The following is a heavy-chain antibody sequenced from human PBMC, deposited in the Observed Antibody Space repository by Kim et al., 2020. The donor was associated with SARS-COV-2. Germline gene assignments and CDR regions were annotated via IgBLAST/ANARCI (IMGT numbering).Heavy chain of an antibody. Sequence: SVKVSCKSSGGIFTTYTFSWVRQAPGHGLEWMGRVIPILNTTDYAQKFQGRVTVTADRSTSTVYMELSSLRSGDTAVYFCARDGSYHFDYWGQGTLV. CDR2: VIPILNTT. V-gene: IGHV1-69*08. J-gene: IGHJ4*02. CDR1: GGIFTTYT. CDR3: ARDGSYHFDY. D-gene: IGHD3-10*01.